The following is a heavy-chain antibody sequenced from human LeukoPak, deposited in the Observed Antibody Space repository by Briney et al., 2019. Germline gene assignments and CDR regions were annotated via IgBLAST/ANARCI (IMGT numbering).Heavy chain of an antibody. CDR2: ISSSSDSI. CDR1: GFTFSSYG. V-gene: IGHV3-48*02. Sequence: GGSLRLSCAASGFTFSSYGMNWVRQAPGMRLEWVSYISSSSDSIYYADSVKGRFTISRDNAENSLYLQMNSLRDEDTAVYYCARAMRSGYDYWGQGTLVTVSS. D-gene: IGHD5-12*01. CDR3: ARAMRSGYDY. J-gene: IGHJ4*02.